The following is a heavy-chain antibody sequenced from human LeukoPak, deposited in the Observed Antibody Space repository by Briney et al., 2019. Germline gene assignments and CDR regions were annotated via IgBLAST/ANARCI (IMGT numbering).Heavy chain of an antibody. J-gene: IGHJ4*02. V-gene: IGHV4-59*11. Sequence: SETLSLTCTVSGGSISSHYWSWVRQPPGKGLEWIGYIYYSGSTNYNPSLKSQVTISVDTSKNQFSLKLSSVTAADTAVYYCARDKSYYDSSGYYDYWGQGTLVTVSS. CDR3: ARDKSYYDSSGYYDY. CDR2: IYYSGST. CDR1: GGSISSHY. D-gene: IGHD3-22*01.